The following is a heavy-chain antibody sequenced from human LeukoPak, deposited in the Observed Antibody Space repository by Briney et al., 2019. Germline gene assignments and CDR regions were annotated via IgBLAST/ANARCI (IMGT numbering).Heavy chain of an antibody. CDR3: ARAERPRGWFDP. D-gene: IGHD6-25*01. J-gene: IGHJ5*02. CDR1: GGSFSGYY. Sequence: PSETLSLTCAVYGGSFSGYYWSWIRQPPGEGLEWIGEINHSGSTNYNPSLKSRVTISVDTSKNQFSLKLSSVTAADTAVYYCARAERPRGWFDPWGQGTLVTVSS. V-gene: IGHV4-34*01. CDR2: INHSGST.